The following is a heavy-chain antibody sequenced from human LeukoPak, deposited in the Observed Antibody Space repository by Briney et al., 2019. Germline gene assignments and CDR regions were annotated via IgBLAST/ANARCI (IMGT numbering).Heavy chain of an antibody. D-gene: IGHD3-10*01. CDR2: ISYDGSNK. V-gene: IGHV3-30*18. Sequence: RRSLRLSCAASGFTFSSYGMHWVRQAPGKGLEWVAVISYDGSNKYYADSVKGPFTISRDNSKNTLYLQMNSLRAEDTAVYYYAKPYYGYQAYYYGMDVWGQGTTVTVSS. CDR1: GFTFSSYG. J-gene: IGHJ6*02. CDR3: AKPYYGYQAYYYGMDV.